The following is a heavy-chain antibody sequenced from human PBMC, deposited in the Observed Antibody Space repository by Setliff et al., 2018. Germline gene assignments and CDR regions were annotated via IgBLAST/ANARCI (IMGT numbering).Heavy chain of an antibody. CDR2: IYPGNADT. J-gene: IGHJ5*02. CDR1: GYSFTDYW. D-gene: IGHD2-21*01. Sequence: GESLKISCKGSGYSFTDYWIAWVRQTPGKGLEWMGTIYPGNADTRYSPSFQGQVTISTDTSINTAFLQWNNLKASDTAVSYCARRGERFFNWFDPWGQGTLVT. CDR3: ARRGERFFNWFDP. V-gene: IGHV5-51*01.